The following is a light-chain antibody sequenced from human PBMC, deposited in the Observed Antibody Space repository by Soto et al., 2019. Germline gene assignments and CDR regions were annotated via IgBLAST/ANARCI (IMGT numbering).Light chain of an antibody. Sequence: EIVLTQSPGTLSLSPGERATLSCRASQSVSTSYLAWYQQKPGQAPRLPIYGASSRATGITDRFSGSGSGTDFTLTISRLEPEDFAVYSCQQYGNSPLTFGQGTKVEIK. CDR2: GAS. CDR3: QQYGNSPLT. CDR1: QSVSTSY. J-gene: IGKJ1*01. V-gene: IGKV3-20*01.